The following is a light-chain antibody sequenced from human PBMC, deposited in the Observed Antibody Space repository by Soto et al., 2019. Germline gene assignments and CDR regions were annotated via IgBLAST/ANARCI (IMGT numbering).Light chain of an antibody. J-gene: IGKJ2*01. Sequence: PGERATLSCGASQSVTSNYLAWYQQKPGQAPRLLIFGASIRVTGIPDRFIGSGSGTDFTLTISRLEPEDFAVYYCQQLNSYPWTFGQGTKLEIK. V-gene: IGKV3-20*01. CDR3: QQLNSYPWT. CDR2: GAS. CDR1: QSVTSNY.